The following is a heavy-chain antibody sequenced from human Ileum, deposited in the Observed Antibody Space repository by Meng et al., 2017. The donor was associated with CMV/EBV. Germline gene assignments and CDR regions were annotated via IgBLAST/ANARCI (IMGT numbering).Heavy chain of an antibody. V-gene: IGHV4-34*01. J-gene: IGHJ4*02. D-gene: IGHD1-1*01. CDR1: SGSFNGSF. CDR3: GGFTTNKGGF. Sequence: SLPCVLISGSFNGSFCAWIRQPPGKGLEWIVEIHYSGTITYNPSLESRLTISVDTSKNQVSLKLTSVTAADTAVYYCGGFTTNKGGFWGQGTLVTVSS. CDR2: IHYSGTI.